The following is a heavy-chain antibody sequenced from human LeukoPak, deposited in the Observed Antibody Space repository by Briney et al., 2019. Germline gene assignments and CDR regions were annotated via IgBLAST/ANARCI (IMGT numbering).Heavy chain of an antibody. CDR1: GGSISSSSYY. D-gene: IGHD5-18*01. CDR3: ARQGGYSYGLRSWFDP. J-gene: IGHJ5*02. Sequence: NPSETLSLTCTVSGGSISSSSYYWGWIRQPPGKGLEWIGSIYYSGSTYYNPSLKSRVTISVDTSKNQFSLKLSSVTAADTAVYYCARQGGYSYGLRSWFDPWGQGTLVTVSS. CDR2: IYYSGST. V-gene: IGHV4-39*01.